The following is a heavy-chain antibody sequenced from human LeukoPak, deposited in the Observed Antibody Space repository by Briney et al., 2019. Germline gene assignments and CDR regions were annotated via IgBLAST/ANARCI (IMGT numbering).Heavy chain of an antibody. CDR3: AAASNSGSYGARDYYMDV. D-gene: IGHD1-26*01. V-gene: IGHV1-69*05. CDR2: IIPIFGTA. CDR1: GGTFSSYA. J-gene: IGHJ6*03. Sequence: VKVSCKASGGTFSSYAISWVRQAPGQGLEWMGGIIPIFGTANYAQKFQGRVTITTDESTSTAYMELSSLRSEDTAVYYCAAASNSGSYGARDYYMDVWGKGTTVTVSS.